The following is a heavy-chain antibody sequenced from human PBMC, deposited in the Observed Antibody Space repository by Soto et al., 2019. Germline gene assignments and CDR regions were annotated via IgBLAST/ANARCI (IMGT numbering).Heavy chain of an antibody. CDR2: ISFDGIKK. D-gene: IGHD6-13*01. CDR1: GFTFRSYD. CDR3: AKPIVAAGYYGMDV. V-gene: IGHV3-30*18. J-gene: IGHJ6*02. Sequence: GGSLRLSCAASGFTFRSYDMHWVRQAPGKGLEWMGVISFDGIKKYYADSVKGRFTISRDSSKNKLYLQMNSLRPEDTAVYYCAKPIVAAGYYGMDVWGQGTTVTV.